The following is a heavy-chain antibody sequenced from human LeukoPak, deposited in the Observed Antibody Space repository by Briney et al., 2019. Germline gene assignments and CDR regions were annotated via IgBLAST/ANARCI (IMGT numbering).Heavy chain of an antibody. J-gene: IGHJ4*02. V-gene: IGHV3-7*01. Sequence: PGGSLRLSCAASGFTLSNHWMTWVRQAPGKGLECGAIINQDGSEKYYEDSVKSRFTTSRDNAKNSLYLQMNRLTAEDTAEYCGGTGWAIAFGGQGPLATVSS. CDR2: INQDGSEK. D-gene: IGHD2-21*01. CDR1: GFTLSNHW. CDR3: GTGWAIAF.